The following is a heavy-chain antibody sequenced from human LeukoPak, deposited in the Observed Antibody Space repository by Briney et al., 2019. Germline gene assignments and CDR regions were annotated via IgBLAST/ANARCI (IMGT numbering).Heavy chain of an antibody. V-gene: IGHV3-21*01. Sequence: GGSLRLSCAASGFTFSSYSMNWVRQAPGKGLEWVSSISSSSSYIYYADSVKGRFTISRDNAKNSLYLQMNTLRAEDTAVYSCGRFGYVAGIDLWGQGTLVTVSS. D-gene: IGHD6-19*01. CDR2: ISSSSSYI. CDR3: GRFGYVAGIDL. CDR1: GFTFSSYS. J-gene: IGHJ4*02.